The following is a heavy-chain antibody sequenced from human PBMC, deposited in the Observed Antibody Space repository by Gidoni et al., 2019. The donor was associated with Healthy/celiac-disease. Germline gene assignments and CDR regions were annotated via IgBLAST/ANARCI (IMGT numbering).Heavy chain of an antibody. CDR3: TTDDYSNPYYYYYGMDV. D-gene: IGHD4-4*01. J-gene: IGHJ6*02. Sequence: EVQLVESGGGLVKPGGSLRLSCAASGFPFSNAWMSWVRQAPGKGLEWVGRIKSKTDGGTTDYAAPVKGRFTISRDDSKNTLYLQMNSLKTEDTAVYYCTTDDYSNPYYYYYGMDVWGQGTTVTVSS. CDR1: GFPFSNAW. V-gene: IGHV3-15*01. CDR2: IKSKTDGGTT.